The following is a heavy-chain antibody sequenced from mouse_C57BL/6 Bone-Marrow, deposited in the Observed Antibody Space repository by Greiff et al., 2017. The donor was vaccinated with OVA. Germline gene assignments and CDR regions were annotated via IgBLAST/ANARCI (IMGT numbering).Heavy chain of an antibody. CDR3: ARRDYGNWKYFDV. CDR1: GFTFSDYG. J-gene: IGHJ1*03. Sequence: EVMLVESGGGLVQPGGSLKLSCAASGFTFSDYGMAWVRQAPRKGPEWVAFISNLAYSIYYADTVTGRFTISRENAKNTLYLEMSSLRSEDTAMYYCARRDYGNWKYFDVWGTGTTVTVSS. CDR2: ISNLAYSI. V-gene: IGHV5-15*01. D-gene: IGHD2-1*01.